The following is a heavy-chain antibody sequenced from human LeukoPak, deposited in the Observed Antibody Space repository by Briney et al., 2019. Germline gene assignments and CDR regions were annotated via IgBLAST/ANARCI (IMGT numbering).Heavy chain of an antibody. CDR3: ARRSPLRYCSSTSCYGDASVYYGMDV. Sequence: SETLSLTCTVSGASISNSYWNWVRQPPGKGLEWIGYIYYSGSTNYNPSLKSRVTISVDTSKNQFSLKLSSVTAADTAVYYCARRSPLRYCSSTSCYGDASVYYGMDVWGQGTTVTVSS. CDR2: IYYSGST. CDR1: GASISNSY. J-gene: IGHJ6*02. V-gene: IGHV4-59*08. D-gene: IGHD2-2*01.